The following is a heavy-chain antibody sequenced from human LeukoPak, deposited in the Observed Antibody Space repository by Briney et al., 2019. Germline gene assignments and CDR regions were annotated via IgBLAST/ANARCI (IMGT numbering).Heavy chain of an antibody. CDR3: TTEKTLYCSSTSCLNWFDP. Sequence: GGSLRLSCAASGFTFSNAWMSWVRQAPGKGLEWVGRIKSKTDGGTTDHAAPVKGRFTISRDGSKNTLYLQMNTLNTEDKAVYYCTTEKTLYCSSTSCLNWFDPWGQGTLVTVSS. CDR1: GFTFSNAW. J-gene: IGHJ5*02. V-gene: IGHV3-15*01. D-gene: IGHD2-2*01. CDR2: IKSKTDGGTT.